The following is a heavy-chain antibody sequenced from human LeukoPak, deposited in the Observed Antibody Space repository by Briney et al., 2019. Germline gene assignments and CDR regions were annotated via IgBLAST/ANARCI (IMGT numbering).Heavy chain of an antibody. CDR2: ILPIFGTA. V-gene: IGHV1-69*13. Sequence: ASVKVSCKASGGTFSSYAISWVRQAPGQGLEWMGGILPIFGTANYAQKFQGRVTITADESTSTAYMELSSLRSEDTAMYYCARGEAPGTVFGGMAVWGQGTAVTVSS. CDR3: ARGEAPGTVFGGMAV. J-gene: IGHJ6*02. D-gene: IGHD3-16*01. CDR1: GGTFSSYA.